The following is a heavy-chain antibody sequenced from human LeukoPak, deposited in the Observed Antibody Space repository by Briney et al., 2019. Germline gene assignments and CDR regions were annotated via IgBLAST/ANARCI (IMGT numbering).Heavy chain of an antibody. D-gene: IGHD3-10*01. CDR1: GYTFTGYY. CDR3: ARVVTISYYYYMDV. V-gene: IGHV1-2*02. J-gene: IGHJ6*03. Sequence: ASVKVSCKASGYTFTGYYIHLVRQAPGQGLEWMGWINPNSGGTNYAQKFQGRVAMTRDTSISTAYMELSRLRSDDTAVYYCARVVTISYYYYMDVWGKGTTVTISS. CDR2: INPNSGGT.